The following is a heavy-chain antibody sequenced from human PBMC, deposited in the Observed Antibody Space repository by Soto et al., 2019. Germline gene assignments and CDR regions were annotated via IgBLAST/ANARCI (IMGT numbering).Heavy chain of an antibody. Sequence: AGGSLRLSCAASGFTVSSNYMSWVRQAPGKGLEWVSVIYSGGSTYYADSVKGRFTISRDNSKNTLYLQMNSLRAEDTAVYYCARDRGNSGVDYWGQGTLVTVSS. D-gene: IGHD4-4*01. J-gene: IGHJ4*02. CDR1: GFTVSSNY. V-gene: IGHV3-66*01. CDR2: IYSGGST. CDR3: ARDRGNSGVDY.